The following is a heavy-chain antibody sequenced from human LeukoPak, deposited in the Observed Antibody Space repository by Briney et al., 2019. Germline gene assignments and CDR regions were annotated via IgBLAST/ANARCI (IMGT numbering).Heavy chain of an antibody. CDR2: IHSSGST. D-gene: IGHD4-17*01. V-gene: IGHV4-61*02. J-gene: IGHJ3*02. Sequence: SETLSLTCTVSGGSISSGGYYWSWIRQPAGKGLEYLGRIHSSGSTNYNPSLTSRVTISRDTSKNHYSLKLSSVTATDTAVYYCARGPTVTHDAFDIWGQGTMVTVSS. CDR1: GGSISSGGYY. CDR3: ARGPTVTHDAFDI.